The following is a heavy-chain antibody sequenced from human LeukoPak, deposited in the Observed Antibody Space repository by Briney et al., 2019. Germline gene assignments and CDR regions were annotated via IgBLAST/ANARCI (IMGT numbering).Heavy chain of an antibody. D-gene: IGHD2-21*02. Sequence: SETLSLTCTVSGGSISSYYWSWIRQPPGKGLEWIGYVYYSARTDYNPSLKSRVSISVDKLKSQFSLKLSSVTAADTGVYFCARGGGCTGGDCYSDWFDPWGPGILVTVSS. CDR1: GGSISSYY. J-gene: IGHJ5*02. CDR2: VYYSART. CDR3: ARGGGCTGGDCYSDWFDP. V-gene: IGHV4-59*12.